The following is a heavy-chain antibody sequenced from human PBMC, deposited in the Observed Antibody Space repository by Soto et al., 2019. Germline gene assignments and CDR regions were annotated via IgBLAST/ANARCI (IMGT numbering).Heavy chain of an antibody. CDR3: ARGSPKPYGDYSYFDY. V-gene: IGHV1-2*04. D-gene: IGHD4-17*01. CDR2: INPNSGGT. CDR1: GYTFTGYY. Sequence: ASVKVSCKASGYTFTGYYMHWVRQAPGQGLEWMGWINPNSGGTNYAQKFQGWVTMTRDTSISTAYMELSRLRSDDTAVYYCARGSPKPYGDYSYFDYWGQGTLVTVSS. J-gene: IGHJ4*02.